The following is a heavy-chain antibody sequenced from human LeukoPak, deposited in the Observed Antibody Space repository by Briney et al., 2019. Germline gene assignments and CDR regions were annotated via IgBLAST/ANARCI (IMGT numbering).Heavy chain of an antibody. CDR3: ARGRSSSYYYYYYMDV. J-gene: IGHJ6*03. CDR2: IYPGDSDT. V-gene: IGHV5-51*01. D-gene: IGHD6-6*01. CDR1: GSSFTSYW. Sequence: GSSLNISSKDSGSSFTSYWICGVLQMPGKRLEGMAIIYPGDSDTRYSPSFQAQVTISADKSITTAYLQWSSLKASDTAMSYCARGRSSSYYYYYYMDVWGKGTTVTVSS.